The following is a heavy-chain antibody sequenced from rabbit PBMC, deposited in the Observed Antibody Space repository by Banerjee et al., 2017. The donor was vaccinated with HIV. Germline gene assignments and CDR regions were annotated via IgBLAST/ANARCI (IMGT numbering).Heavy chain of an antibody. CDR3: AREGSYDVEWNE. V-gene: IGHV1S40*01. Sequence: QSLEESGGDLVKPGASLTLTCTASGFSLSSSYWICWVRQAPGKGLEWIACIDGGSSGSTYYASWAKGRFTISKTSSTTGTLQMTSLTVADTAIYFCAREGSYDVEWNEWGQGTLVTVS. D-gene: IGHD3-1*01. CDR1: GFSLSSSYW. CDR2: IDGGSSGST. J-gene: IGHJ2*01.